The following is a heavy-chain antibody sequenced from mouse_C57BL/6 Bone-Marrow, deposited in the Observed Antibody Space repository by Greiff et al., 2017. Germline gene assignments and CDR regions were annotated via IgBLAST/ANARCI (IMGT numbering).Heavy chain of an antibody. CDR1: GYTFTSYG. CDR2: IYPRSGNT. D-gene: IGHD2-1*01. Sequence: QVQLQQSGAELARPGASVKLSCKASGYTFTSYGISWVKQRTGQGLEWIGEIYPRSGNTYFNEKFKGKATLTADKSSSTAYMELRSLTSEDSAVYFCARGNYYAMDYWGQGTSVTVSS. CDR3: ARGNYYAMDY. J-gene: IGHJ4*01. V-gene: IGHV1-81*01.